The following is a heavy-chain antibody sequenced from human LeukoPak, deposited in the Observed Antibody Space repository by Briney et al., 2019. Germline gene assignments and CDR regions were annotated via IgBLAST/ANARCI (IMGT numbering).Heavy chain of an antibody. CDR2: ISGSGGST. J-gene: IGHJ4*02. D-gene: IGHD3-3*01. CDR1: GFTFSSYA. Sequence: GGSLRLSCTASGFTFSSYAMSWVRQAPGKGLEWVSAISGSGGSTYYADSVKGRFTISRDNSKNTLYLQMNSLRAEDTAVYYCAKAPTIFGVVKFDYWGQGTLVTVSS. V-gene: IGHV3-23*01. CDR3: AKAPTIFGVVKFDY.